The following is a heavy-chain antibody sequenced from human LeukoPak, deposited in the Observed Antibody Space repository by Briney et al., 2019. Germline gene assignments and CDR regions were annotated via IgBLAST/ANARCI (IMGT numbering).Heavy chain of an antibody. CDR3: ARDFIAAAGNGLGAFDI. CDR2: MNPNSGGT. CDR1: GYTFTGYY. D-gene: IGHD6-13*01. Sequence: ASVKVSCKASGYTFTGYYMHWVRQAPGQGLEWMGWMNPNSGGTNYAQKFQGWVTMTRDTSISTAYMELSRLRSDDTAVYYCARDFIAAAGNGLGAFDIWGQGTIVTVSS. J-gene: IGHJ3*02. V-gene: IGHV1-2*04.